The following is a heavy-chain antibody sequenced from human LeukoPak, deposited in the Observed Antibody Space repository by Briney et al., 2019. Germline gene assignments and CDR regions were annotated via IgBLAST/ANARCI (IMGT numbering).Heavy chain of an antibody. J-gene: IGHJ4*02. CDR1: GGSTSSYY. V-gene: IGHV4-59*08. CDR2: IYYSGST. D-gene: IGHD4-23*01. CDR3: ARHDYGGSDY. Sequence: SETLSLTCTVSGGSTSSYYWSWIRQPPGKGLEWIGYIYYSGSTNYNPSLKSRVTISVDTSKNQFSLKLSSVTAADTAVYYCARHDYGGSDYWGQGTLVTVSS.